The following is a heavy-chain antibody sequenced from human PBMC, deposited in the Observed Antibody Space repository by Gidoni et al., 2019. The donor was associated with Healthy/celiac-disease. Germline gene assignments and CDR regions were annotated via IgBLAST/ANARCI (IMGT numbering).Heavy chain of an antibody. J-gene: IGHJ4*02. CDR1: GFTFSSYG. CDR2: ISYDGSNK. D-gene: IGHD5-12*01. Sequence: QVQLVESGGGVVQPGRSLRLSCAAPGFTFSSYGMHWVRQAPGKGLEWVAVISYDGSNKYYADSVKGRFTISRDNSKNTLYLQMNSLRAEDTAVYYCAKSGVWLRSGTYYFDYWGQGTLVTVSS. CDR3: AKSGVWLRSGTYYFDY. V-gene: IGHV3-30*18.